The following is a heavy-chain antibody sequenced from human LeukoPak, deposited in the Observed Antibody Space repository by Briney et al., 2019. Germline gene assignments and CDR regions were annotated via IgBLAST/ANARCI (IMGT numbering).Heavy chain of an antibody. D-gene: IGHD3-22*01. V-gene: IGHV1-2*02. CDR3: ARDEDYYDSSGLVY. Sequence: GASVKVSCKASGYTFTGYYMHWVRQAPGQGLEWMGWINPNSGGTNYAQKFQGRVTMSRDTSISTAYMELSRLRSDDTAVYYCARDEDYYDSSGLVYWGQGTLVTVSS. CDR2: INPNSGGT. CDR1: GYTFTGYY. J-gene: IGHJ4*02.